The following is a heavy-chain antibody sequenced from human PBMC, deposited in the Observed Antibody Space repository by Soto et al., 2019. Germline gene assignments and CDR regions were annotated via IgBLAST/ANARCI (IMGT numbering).Heavy chain of an antibody. CDR1: GYSFTSYW. J-gene: IGHJ6*02. Sequence: GESLKISCTGSGYSFTSYWNGWVRQMPGKGLEWMGIIYPGDSDTRYSPFFQGQVTTSADKSISTAYLQWSSLKASDTAMYYCARHPYSCSADYYGMDVWGQGTTVTVSS. CDR3: ARHPYSCSADYYGMDV. CDR2: IYPGDSDT. V-gene: IGHV5-51*01. D-gene: IGHD6-13*01.